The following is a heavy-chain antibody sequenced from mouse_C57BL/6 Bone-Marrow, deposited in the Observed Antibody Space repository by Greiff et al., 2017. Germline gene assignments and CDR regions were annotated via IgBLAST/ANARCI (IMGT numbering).Heavy chain of an antibody. CDR3: ARNRLGHAMDD. CDR2: IWTGGGT. D-gene: IGHD4-1*01. J-gene: IGHJ4*01. CDR1: GFSLTSYA. V-gene: IGHV2-9-1*01. Sequence: VMLVESGPGLVAPSQSLSITCTVSGFSLTSYAISWVRQPPGKGLEWLGVIWTGGGTTYNSALKSRLSISKDNSKRQVILKMNSLQTEDTARYYCARNRLGHAMDDWGQGTSVTVSS.